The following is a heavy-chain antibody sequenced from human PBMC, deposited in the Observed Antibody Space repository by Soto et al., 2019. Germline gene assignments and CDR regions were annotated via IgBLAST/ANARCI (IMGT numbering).Heavy chain of an antibody. V-gene: IGHV4-4*02. CDR1: HW. J-gene: IGHJ4*01. D-gene: IGHD3-3*02. CDR3: AARHFWSGPGTHTRLDY. CDR2: ISHSGST. Sequence: HWWSWFRQPPGKGLEWIGQISHSGSTNYNPSLTSRVTISVDKSKNHFSLKLTSVTAAETAGYYCAARHFWSGPGTHTRLDYWGHGTLVTVSS.